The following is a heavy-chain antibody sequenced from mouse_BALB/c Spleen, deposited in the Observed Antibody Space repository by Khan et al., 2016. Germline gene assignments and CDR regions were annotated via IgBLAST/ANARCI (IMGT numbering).Heavy chain of an antibody. J-gene: IGHJ1*01. V-gene: IGHV9-3-1*01. Sequence: QIQLVQSGPELKRPGKTVKISCKASGYTITNYGINWVKQAPGKGLKLLGWINTYSGETTYHDAFKGRFSFSLETSDNTAYLQINNLKNEDTATYLRARYRSDYGSSTYFDAGGAATTATVAS. CDR3: ARYRSDYGSSTYFDA. CDR2: INTYSGET. CDR1: GYTITNYG. D-gene: IGHD1-1*01.